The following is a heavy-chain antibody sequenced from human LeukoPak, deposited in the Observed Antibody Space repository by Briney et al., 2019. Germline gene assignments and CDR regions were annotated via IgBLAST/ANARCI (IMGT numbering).Heavy chain of an antibody. V-gene: IGHV3-53*04. D-gene: IGHD6-13*01. J-gene: IGHJ6*02. CDR2: IYSGGST. Sequence: GGSLRLSCAASGFTVSSNYMSWVRRAPGKGLEWVSVIYSGGSTYYADSVKGRFTISRHNSKNTLYLRMNSLRAEDTAVYYCARDGAAAGSYYAMDVWGQGTTVTVSS. CDR3: ARDGAAAGSYYAMDV. CDR1: GFTVSSNY.